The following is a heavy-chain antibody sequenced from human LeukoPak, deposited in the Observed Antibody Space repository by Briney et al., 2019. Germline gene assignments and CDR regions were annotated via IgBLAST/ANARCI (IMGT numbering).Heavy chain of an antibody. Sequence: GGSLRLSCAASRFTFSSYSMNWVRQAPGKGLEWVSSISSSSSYIYYADSVKGRFTISRDNAKNSLYLQMNSLRAEDTAVYYCARDCLPYYDFWSGYSPDAFDIWGQGTMVTVSS. CDR3: ARDCLPYYDFWSGYSPDAFDI. V-gene: IGHV3-21*01. CDR2: ISSSSSYI. J-gene: IGHJ3*02. CDR1: RFTFSSYS. D-gene: IGHD3-3*01.